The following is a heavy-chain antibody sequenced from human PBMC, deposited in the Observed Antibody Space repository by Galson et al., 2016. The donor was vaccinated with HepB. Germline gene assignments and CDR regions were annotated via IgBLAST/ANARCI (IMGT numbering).Heavy chain of an antibody. CDR2: TYWDDDK. J-gene: IGHJ3*02. D-gene: IGHD7-27*01. Sequence: PALVKPTQTLTLTCTFSGFSLTTSGVGVGWIRQPPGKALEWLALTYWDDDKRYSPSLESRLTINKDTSKNQVVLILTNMDPVDTATYSCAHSDWGSNAFDIWGQGTMVTVSS. CDR1: GFSLTTSGVG. V-gene: IGHV2-5*02. CDR3: AHSDWGSNAFDI.